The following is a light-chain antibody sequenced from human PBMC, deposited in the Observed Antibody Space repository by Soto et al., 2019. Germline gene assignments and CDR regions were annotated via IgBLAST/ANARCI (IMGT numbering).Light chain of an antibody. J-gene: IGLJ2*01. Sequence: SYELTQAPSVSVAPGQTARITCGGNNIAIKSVHWYQQKPGQAPVLVVYDDGDRPSGIPERFSGSNSGNMATLTITRVEAGDEADYHCQVWDSSSDHHVVFGGGTKLTVL. CDR3: QVWDSSSDHHVV. V-gene: IGLV3-21*02. CDR1: NIAIKS. CDR2: DDG.